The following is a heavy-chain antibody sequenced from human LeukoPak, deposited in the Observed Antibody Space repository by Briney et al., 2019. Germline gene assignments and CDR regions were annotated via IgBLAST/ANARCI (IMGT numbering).Heavy chain of an antibody. Sequence: RASVNVSCKAYGYTFTSYDINWVRQATGQGLEWMGWMNPNSGNTGYAQKFQGRVTMTRNTSISTAYMELSSLRSEDTAVYYCARGLRGNRNTHLRYWGQGTLVTVSS. CDR1: GYTFTSYD. CDR2: MNPNSGNT. J-gene: IGHJ4*02. V-gene: IGHV1-8*01. CDR3: ARGLRGNRNTHLRY. D-gene: IGHD2-2*02.